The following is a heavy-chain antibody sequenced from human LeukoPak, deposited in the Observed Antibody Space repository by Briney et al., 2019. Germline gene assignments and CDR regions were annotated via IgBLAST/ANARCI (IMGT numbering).Heavy chain of an antibody. D-gene: IGHD6-19*01. V-gene: IGHV3-21*01. CDR3: ARGKYSSGWFDY. CDR2: ITTSSTYI. CDR1: GFTFSSYS. J-gene: IGHJ4*02. Sequence: GGSLRLSCAASGFTFSSYSVSWVRQAPGKGLEWVSSITTSSTYISYADSVKGRFTISRDNAKNSLYLQMNSLRAEDTAVYYCARGKYSSGWFDYWGQGTLVTVSS.